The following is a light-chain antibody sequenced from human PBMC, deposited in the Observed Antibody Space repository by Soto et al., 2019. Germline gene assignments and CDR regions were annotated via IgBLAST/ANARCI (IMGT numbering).Light chain of an antibody. J-gene: IGKJ3*01. CDR3: QQYGRSPLT. V-gene: IGKV3-15*01. CDR1: ESVRSH. CDR2: GAS. Sequence: EIVMTQSPATLTVSPGERATLSCRASESVRSHLAWYQQRPGQAPRLLIYGASTRATGVPARFSGSGSGTEFTLTISSLQSEDFAVYYCQQYGRSPLTFGPGTKVDVK.